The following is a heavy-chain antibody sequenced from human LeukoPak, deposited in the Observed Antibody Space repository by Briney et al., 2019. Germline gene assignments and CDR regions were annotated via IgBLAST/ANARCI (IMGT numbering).Heavy chain of an antibody. D-gene: IGHD4/OR15-4a*01. V-gene: IGHV5-51*01. CDR1: GYTFTSNW. J-gene: IGHJ4*02. CDR2: IYPADSDT. CDR3: ARQGTIGESRKAIDS. Sequence: GESLKISCKGSGYTFTSNWIAWVRQMPGNGLEWMCVIYPADSDTRYSPSFQGQVSISADKSISTAYLQWISLKASDTAMYYCARQGTIGESRKAIDSWGQGTLVTVSS.